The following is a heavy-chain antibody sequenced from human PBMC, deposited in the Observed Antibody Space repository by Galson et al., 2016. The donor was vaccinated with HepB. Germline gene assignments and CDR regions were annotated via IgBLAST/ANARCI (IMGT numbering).Heavy chain of an antibody. CDR3: TTKTSGTYPFDY. CDR1: GFTFSSYS. V-gene: IGHV3-21*01. D-gene: IGHD1-26*01. Sequence: SLRLSCAASGFTFSSYSMNWVRQAPGKGLEWVSSISSSSDYIFYAGSVKGRFSISRDNGKNSVFLQMNSLRAEDTAVYYCTTKTSGTYPFDYWGQGTLVTVSS. CDR2: ISSSSDYI. J-gene: IGHJ4*02.